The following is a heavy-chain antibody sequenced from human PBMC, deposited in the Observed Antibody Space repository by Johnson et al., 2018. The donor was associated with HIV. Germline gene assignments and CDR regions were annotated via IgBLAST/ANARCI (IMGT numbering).Heavy chain of an antibody. CDR3: ARGGRKWELLGDDAFDI. Sequence: VQLVEPGGGLVQPGGPLRLSSAASRFTSSRYDMHWVRQATGKGLEWVSAIGTAGDTYYPGSVKGRFTISRENAKNSLYLQMNSLRDGDTAVYYCARGGRKWELLGDDAFDIWGQGTMVTVSS. V-gene: IGHV3-13*01. J-gene: IGHJ3*02. CDR1: RFTSSRYD. D-gene: IGHD1-26*01. CDR2: IGTAGDT.